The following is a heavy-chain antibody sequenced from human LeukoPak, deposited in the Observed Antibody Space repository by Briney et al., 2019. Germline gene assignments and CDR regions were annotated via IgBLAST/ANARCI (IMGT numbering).Heavy chain of an antibody. CDR1: NYTFTYYA. V-gene: IGHV1-2*02. CDR2: IHPNTGGT. CDR3: ASEYKYDSSGANAFDI. D-gene: IGHD3-22*01. J-gene: IGHJ3*02. Sequence: AASVKVSCKTSNYTFTYYAITWVRQAPGQRFEWMGWIHPNTGGTKYAQKFQGRVTMTRDTSSSTAYMELSSLRSADTAVYYCASEYKYDSSGANAFDIWGQGTMVTVSS.